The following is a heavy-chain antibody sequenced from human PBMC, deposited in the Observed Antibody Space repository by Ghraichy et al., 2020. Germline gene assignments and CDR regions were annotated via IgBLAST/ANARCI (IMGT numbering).Heavy chain of an antibody. CDR1: GYSFTSYW. CDR3: ARLMYSGGDYYFDY. D-gene: IGHD2-21*02. Sequence: GGSLRLSCKGSGYSFTSYWIGWVRQMPGKGLEWMGIIYPGDSDTRYSPSFQGQVTISADKSISTAYLQWSSLKASDTAMYYCARLMYSGGDYYFDYWGQGTLVTVSS. CDR2: IYPGDSDT. J-gene: IGHJ4*02. V-gene: IGHV5-51*01.